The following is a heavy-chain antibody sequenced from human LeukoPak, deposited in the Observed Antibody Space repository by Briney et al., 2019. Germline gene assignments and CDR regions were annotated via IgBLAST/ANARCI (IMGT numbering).Heavy chain of an antibody. CDR3: AKEVSLYGDYFSYWYFDL. V-gene: IGHV3-33*06. Sequence: PGRSLRLSCAASGFTFSSYGMHWVRQAPGKGLEWVADIWYGGSNKYYADSVKGRFTISRDNSKNTLYLQMNSLRAEDTAVYYCAKEVSLYGDYFSYWYFDLWGRGTLVTVSS. CDR2: IWYGGSNK. J-gene: IGHJ2*01. CDR1: GFTFSSYG. D-gene: IGHD4-17*01.